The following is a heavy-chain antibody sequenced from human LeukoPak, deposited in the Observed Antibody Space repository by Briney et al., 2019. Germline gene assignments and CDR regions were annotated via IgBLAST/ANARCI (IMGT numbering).Heavy chain of an antibody. V-gene: IGHV3-23*01. CDR1: GFTFSSYS. CDR3: AKFTGNGGYPDF. Sequence: PGGSLRLSCAASGFTFSSYSMNWVRQAPGKGLEYVSAISGSGGATYYTDSVRGRFTISRDNSKNTVYLQMSSLRAEDTAVYYCAKFTGNGGYPDFWGQGNLVTVSS. D-gene: IGHD4-23*01. CDR2: ISGSGGAT. J-gene: IGHJ4*02.